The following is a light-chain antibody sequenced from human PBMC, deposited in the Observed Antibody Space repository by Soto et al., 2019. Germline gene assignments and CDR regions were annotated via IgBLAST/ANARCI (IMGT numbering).Light chain of an antibody. CDR2: AAS. CDR1: QSISSY. Sequence: DIQLTQSPSSLSASVGDRVTITCRASQSISSYLNWYQQKPGKAAKFLISAASSLQSGDPSRFSGSGSGTDFKITISSLEPEDSATYYCQQTCSMFLTFVGGTKVEVK. V-gene: IGKV1-39*01. CDR3: QQTCSMFLT. J-gene: IGKJ4*01.